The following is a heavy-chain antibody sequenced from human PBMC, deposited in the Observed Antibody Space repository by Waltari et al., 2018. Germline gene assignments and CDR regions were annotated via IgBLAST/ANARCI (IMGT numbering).Heavy chain of an antibody. D-gene: IGHD6-13*01. CDR3: AKDLYWWTAADY. J-gene: IGHJ4*02. V-gene: IGHV3-23*01. CDR2: IGSGGET. CDR1: GFVFITNA. Sequence: EVQLLESGGGLIQPGGSLRLSCAASGFVFITNAMSWVRQSPGKGLEWVSGIGSGGETHYTDSVKGRFTISRDNSKSALYLQMNSLRAEDTAVYYCAKDLYWWTAADYWGQGILVTVSS.